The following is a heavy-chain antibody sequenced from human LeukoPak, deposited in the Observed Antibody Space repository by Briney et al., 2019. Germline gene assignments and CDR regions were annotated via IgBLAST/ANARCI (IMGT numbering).Heavy chain of an antibody. CDR2: IKSKTDGGTT. CDR3: TTVDDFWSEYYFDH. J-gene: IGHJ4*02. V-gene: IGHV3-15*01. D-gene: IGHD3-3*01. Sequence: PGGSLRLSCAASGFTFSNAWMSWVRQAPGKGLEWVGRIKSKTDGGTTDYAAPVKGRFTISRDDSKNTLYLQMNSLKTEDTAVYYCTTVDDFWSEYYFDHWGQGTLVTVSS. CDR1: GFTFSNAW.